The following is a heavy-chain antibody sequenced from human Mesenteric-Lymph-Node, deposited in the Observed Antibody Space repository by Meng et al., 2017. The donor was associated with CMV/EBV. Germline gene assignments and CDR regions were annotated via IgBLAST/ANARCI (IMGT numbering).Heavy chain of an antibody. D-gene: IGHD2-2*01. V-gene: IGHV3-48*03. CDR1: GFTFSSYE. CDR3: ARRLGCSSTSCLKSGGMDV. J-gene: IGHJ6*02. CDR2: VSSSGSTI. Sequence: GESLKISCAASGFTFSSYEMNWVRQAPGKGLEWVSYVSSSGSTIYYADSVKGRFTISRDNAKNSLYLQMNSLRAEDTAVYYCARRLGCSSTSCLKSGGMDVWGQGTTVTVSS.